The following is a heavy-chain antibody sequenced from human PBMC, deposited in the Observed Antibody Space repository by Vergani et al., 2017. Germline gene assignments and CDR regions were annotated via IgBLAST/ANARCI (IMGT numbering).Heavy chain of an antibody. V-gene: IGHV3-30-3*01. Sequence: QVQLVESGGGVVQPGRSLRLSCAASGFTFSSYAMHWVRQAPGQGLEWVAVISYDGSNKYYADSVKGRFTIARDNSKNTLYLQMNSLRAEDTAVYYCARTELSSAYDFRSGDHKGGIDYWGQGTLVTVSS. J-gene: IGHJ4*02. CDR2: ISYDGSNK. CDR3: ARTELSSAYDFRSGDHKGGIDY. CDR1: GFTFSSYA. D-gene: IGHD3-3*01.